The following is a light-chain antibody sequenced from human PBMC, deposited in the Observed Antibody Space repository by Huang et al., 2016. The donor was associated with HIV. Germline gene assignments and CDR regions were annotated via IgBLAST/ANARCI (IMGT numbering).Light chain of an antibody. CDR3: QKYNSAPWT. CDR1: QDISNY. CDR2: AAS. V-gene: IGKV1-27*01. Sequence: DIQMTQSPPSLSASVADRVTITCRASQDISNYLAWYQQKPGKVPQLLIYAASTLQSGVSSRFSGSGSGTNFTLTISSLQPEDVATYHCQKYNSAPWTFGQGTKVEIQ. J-gene: IGKJ1*01.